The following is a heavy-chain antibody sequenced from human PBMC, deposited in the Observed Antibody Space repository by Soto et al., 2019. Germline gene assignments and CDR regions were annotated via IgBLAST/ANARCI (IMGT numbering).Heavy chain of an antibody. J-gene: IGHJ4*02. CDR1: GYTFTNYG. D-gene: IGHD2-15*01. CDR3: ARDPGAASFDF. V-gene: IGHV1-18*01. Sequence: ASVKVSCKASGYTFTNYGISWVRQAPGEGLEWVGWINASNDNKLYAQKLQGRLTLTTDTSTSTAYMDLTTLRSDDTAVYFCARDPGAASFDFWAKGTLVTVSS. CDR2: INASNDNK.